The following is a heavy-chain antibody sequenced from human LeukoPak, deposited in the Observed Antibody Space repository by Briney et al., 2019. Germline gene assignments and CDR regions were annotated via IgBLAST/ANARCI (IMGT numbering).Heavy chain of an antibody. CDR3: ARSHLIGNWFDP. V-gene: IGHV5-51*01. CDR1: GYTFTHSW. J-gene: IGHJ5*02. D-gene: IGHD2-8*01. CDR2: IYPGDSDT. Sequence: GESLKISCQVFGYTFTHSWIGWVRQVPGKGLEWMGIIYPGDSDTRYSPSFQGQVTISADKSISTAYLQWSSLKASDTAMYYCARSHLIGNWFDPWGQGTLVTVSS.